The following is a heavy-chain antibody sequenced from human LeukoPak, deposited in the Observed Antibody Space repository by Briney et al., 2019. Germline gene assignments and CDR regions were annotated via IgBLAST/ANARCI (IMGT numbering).Heavy chain of an antibody. CDR1: GFTFSSYA. Sequence: GGSLRLSCAASGFTFSSYAMSWARQAPGKGLEWVSPVSGSGSNTYYADSVQGRFTLSRDNPKNTLSLQMDSLRAGNTVLYYCAKEKGDGYGYGMDVWGQGTTVTVSS. J-gene: IGHJ6*02. D-gene: IGHD2-2*03. CDR2: VSGSGSNT. CDR3: AKEKGDGYGYGMDV. V-gene: IGHV3-23*01.